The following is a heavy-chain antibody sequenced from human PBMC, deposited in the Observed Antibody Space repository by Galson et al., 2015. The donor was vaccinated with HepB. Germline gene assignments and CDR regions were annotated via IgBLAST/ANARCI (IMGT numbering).Heavy chain of an antibody. D-gene: IGHD3-16*01. CDR3: TTSIIRRWGKSQPEESDY. Sequence: SLRLSCAASGFTFSDYYMSWIRQAPGKGLEWVSYISSDSSTRYYGDSVKGRFTISRDNAKNSVYLHMNSLRADDAGVYYCTTSIIRRWGKSQPEESDYWGQGTLVTVSS. CDR2: ISSDSSTR. J-gene: IGHJ4*02. CDR1: GFTFSDYY. V-gene: IGHV3-11*01.